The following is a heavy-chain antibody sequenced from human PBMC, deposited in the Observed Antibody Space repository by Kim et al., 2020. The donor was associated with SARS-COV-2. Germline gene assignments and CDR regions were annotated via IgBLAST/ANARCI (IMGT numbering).Heavy chain of an antibody. J-gene: IGHJ5*01. V-gene: IGHV4-59*08. D-gene: IGHD1-1*01. CDR2: IYYSGST. CDR1: GCSISSYY. Sequence: SETLSLTCSVSGCSISSYYWSWIRQPPGKGLEWIGYIYYSGSTNYNPSLKSRVNISVDTSKNQFSLKLSSVTAADTAVYYCARHPSRMAATGTGFDYWGHGPLVTVSS. CDR3: ARHPSRMAATGTGFDY.